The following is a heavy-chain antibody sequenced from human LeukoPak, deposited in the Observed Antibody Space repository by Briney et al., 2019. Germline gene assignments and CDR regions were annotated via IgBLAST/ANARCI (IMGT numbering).Heavy chain of an antibody. CDR3: ARLRSAAFDI. V-gene: IGHV3-13*01. Sequence: GGSLRLSCAASGFTFSTSDMHWVRQATGKGLEWVSAIGTAGDTYYPGSVKGRFTISRENAKNSLFLQMNSLRAGDTAVYYCARLRSAAFDIWGQGTMVTVSS. CDR2: IGTAGDT. D-gene: IGHD4-17*01. CDR1: GFTFSTSD. J-gene: IGHJ3*02.